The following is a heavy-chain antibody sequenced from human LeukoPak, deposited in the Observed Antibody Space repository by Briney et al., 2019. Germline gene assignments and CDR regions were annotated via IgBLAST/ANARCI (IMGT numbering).Heavy chain of an antibody. CDR1: GGTLSSHA. Sequence: SVTVSCTASGGTLSSHAISWVRQAPGQGLEWMGGIIPIFGTTNYAQKFQGRVTISADESTNTAYMELSSLRSEDTAVYYCARDLVPYGSGNSMGDWGQGTLVTVSS. D-gene: IGHD3-10*01. J-gene: IGHJ4*02. V-gene: IGHV1-69*13. CDR2: IIPIFGTT. CDR3: ARDLVPYGSGNSMGD.